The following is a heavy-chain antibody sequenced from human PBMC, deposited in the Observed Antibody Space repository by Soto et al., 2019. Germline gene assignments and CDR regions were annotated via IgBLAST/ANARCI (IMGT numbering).Heavy chain of an antibody. Sequence: SETLSLSCTVSGGSISSSSYYWGWIRQPPGKGLEWIGSIYYSGSTYYNPSLKSRVTISVDTSKNQFSLKLSSVTAADTAVYYCARPVLHVGYSGYETRYYYYGMDVWGQGTTVT. V-gene: IGHV4-39*01. CDR2: IYYSGST. J-gene: IGHJ6*02. D-gene: IGHD5-12*01. CDR3: ARPVLHVGYSGYETRYYYYGMDV. CDR1: GGSISSSSYY.